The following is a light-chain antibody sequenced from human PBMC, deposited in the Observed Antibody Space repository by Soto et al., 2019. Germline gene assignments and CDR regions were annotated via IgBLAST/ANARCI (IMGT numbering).Light chain of an antibody. V-gene: IGKV1-17*01. Sequence: DIQMTQSPSSLSSSVGDRATITCRASQDISNYLGWYQQKQGNAPQRLIYSTSTLHGGGPSRFSSRGSGTEFTLTISSLQPEDFATYYCLQDNSHPRTFGQGTKVEIK. CDR2: STS. CDR3: LQDNSHPRT. CDR1: QDISNY. J-gene: IGKJ1*01.